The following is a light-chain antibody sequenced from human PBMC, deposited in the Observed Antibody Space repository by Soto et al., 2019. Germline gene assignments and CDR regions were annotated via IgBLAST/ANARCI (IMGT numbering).Light chain of an antibody. Sequence: DIQLTQSPSFLSASVEDRVTISCRASYDISSSLAWYQQEPGKPPKLLIYDSSTLQNGVPSRFTGSGSGRKFTLTISGLQFGDPDTHFCQPISHYPYTFAQGTKVDIK. V-gene: IGKV1-9*01. J-gene: IGKJ2*01. CDR1: YDISSS. CDR3: QPISHYPYT. CDR2: DSS.